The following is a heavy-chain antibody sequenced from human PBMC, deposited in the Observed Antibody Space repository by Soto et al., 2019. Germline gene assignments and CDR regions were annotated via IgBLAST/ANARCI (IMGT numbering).Heavy chain of an antibody. J-gene: IGHJ4*02. D-gene: IGHD4-4*01. Sequence: PSETLSLTCTVSGGSISNRHWSWIRQPPGKGLEWIGCIYYSGSTNYNPSLNSRVTMSVDTSKNQFSLKLSSVTAADTAVYYCARGRFSNIYWGQGALVTVSS. CDR2: IYYSGST. CDR3: ARGRFSNIY. V-gene: IGHV4-59*11. CDR1: GGSISNRH.